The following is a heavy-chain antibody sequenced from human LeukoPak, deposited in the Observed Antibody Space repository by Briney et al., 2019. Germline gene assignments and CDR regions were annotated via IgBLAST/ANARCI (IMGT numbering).Heavy chain of an antibody. J-gene: IGHJ4*02. CDR1: GFTFSSYA. CDR2: ISYDGSNK. Sequence: PGGSLRLSCAASGFTFSSYAMHWVRQAPGKGLEWVAVISYDGSNKYYADSVKGRFTISRDNAKNSLYLQMNSLRDDDTAVYYCARDTSIFGVVIIFDYWGQGTLVTVSS. V-gene: IGHV3-30-3*01. D-gene: IGHD3-3*01. CDR3: ARDTSIFGVVIIFDY.